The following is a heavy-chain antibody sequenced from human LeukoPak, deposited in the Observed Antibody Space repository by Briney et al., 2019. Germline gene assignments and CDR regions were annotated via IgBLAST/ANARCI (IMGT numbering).Heavy chain of an antibody. CDR2: INQDGSEK. V-gene: IGHV3-7*04. CDR1: GLTFSNYW. CDR3: AMDHDTPGLVFDN. D-gene: IGHD3-9*01. J-gene: IGHJ3*02. Sequence: PGGSLRLSCAASGLTFSNYWMSWVRQAPGRGLEWVANINQDGSEKHCVDSLKGRFTISRDNAKNSLYLHVNSLRADDTAVYYCAMDHDTPGLVFDNWGRGTMVTVSS.